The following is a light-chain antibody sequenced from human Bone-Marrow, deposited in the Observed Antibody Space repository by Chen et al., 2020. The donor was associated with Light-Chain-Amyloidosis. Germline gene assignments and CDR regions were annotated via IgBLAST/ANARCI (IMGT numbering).Light chain of an antibody. CDR3: QVWDRSSDRPV. V-gene: IGLV3-21*02. Sequence: SYVLTHPSSVSVAPGQTATIACGGNNIGSTCVHWYQQTPGQAPLLVVYDDSDRPSGIPERLSGSKSGNTATLTISRAEAGDEADYYCQVWDRSSDRPVFGGGTKLTVL. CDR1: NIGSTC. CDR2: DDS. J-gene: IGLJ3*02.